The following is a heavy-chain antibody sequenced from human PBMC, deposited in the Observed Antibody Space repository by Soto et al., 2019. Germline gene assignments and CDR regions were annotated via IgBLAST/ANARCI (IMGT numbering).Heavy chain of an antibody. Sequence: QVQLQQWGAGLLKPSETLSLTCAVYGGSFSGYYWSWIRQPPGKGLEYIGEINHSGSTNYNPSLKSRVTISVDTSKNQFSLKLSSVTAADTAVYYCARSYGGNSGTFDFWGRGNLVTVSS. CDR3: ARSYGGNSGTFDF. CDR1: GGSFSGYY. CDR2: INHSGST. V-gene: IGHV4-34*01. D-gene: IGHD4-17*01. J-gene: IGHJ4*02.